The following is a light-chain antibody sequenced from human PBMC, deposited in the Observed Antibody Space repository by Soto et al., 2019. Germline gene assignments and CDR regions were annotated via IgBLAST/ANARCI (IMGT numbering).Light chain of an antibody. Sequence: DIQMTQSPSTLSASVGDTVTITCRASQSISNWLAWYQQKPGKAPKLLFYKASSLETGVPSRFSGSGSGTEFTLTISSLQPDDFATYYCQQYNRYTWTFGQGTKVDIK. CDR1: QSISNW. CDR3: QQYNRYTWT. CDR2: KAS. V-gene: IGKV1-5*03. J-gene: IGKJ1*01.